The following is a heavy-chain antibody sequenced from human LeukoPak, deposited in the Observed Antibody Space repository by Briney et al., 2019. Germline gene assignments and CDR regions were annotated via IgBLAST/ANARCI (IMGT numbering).Heavy chain of an antibody. CDR2: INPNSGFT. Sequence: ASVKVSCKASGYTFTGYYMHWVRQAPGQELEWMGWINPNSGFTTYAQKFQGRVTMTRDTSISTGYMELSSLRSDDTAVYYCARVPRELGAYWGQGTLVTVSS. CDR3: ARVPRELGAY. V-gene: IGHV1-2*02. D-gene: IGHD3-16*01. CDR1: GYTFTGYY. J-gene: IGHJ4*02.